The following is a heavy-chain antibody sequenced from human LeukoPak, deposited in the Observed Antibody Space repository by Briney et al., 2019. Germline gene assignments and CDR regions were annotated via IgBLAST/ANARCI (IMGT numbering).Heavy chain of an antibody. V-gene: IGHV5-51*01. CDR3: ARYSLSIAARPYFDY. Sequence: GESLKISCKGSGYSLTSYWIGWVRQMPGKGLEWMGIIYPGDSDTRYSPSFQGQVTISADKSISTAYLQWSSLKASDTAMYYCARYSLSIAARPYFDYWGQGTLVTVSS. J-gene: IGHJ4*02. CDR2: IYPGDSDT. CDR1: GYSLTSYW. D-gene: IGHD6-6*01.